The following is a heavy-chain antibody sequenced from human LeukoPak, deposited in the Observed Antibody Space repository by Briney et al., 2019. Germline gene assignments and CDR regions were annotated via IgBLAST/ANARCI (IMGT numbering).Heavy chain of an antibody. V-gene: IGHV3-52*01. D-gene: IGHD3-3*01. CDR1: GFTFSSSW. CDR3: ASQEPTIFGVVDTTPIDY. Sequence: GGSLRLSCAASGFTFSSSWMHWVCQAPEKGLEWVADIKCDGSEKYYVDSVKGRLTISRDNAKNSLYLQVNSLRAEDMTVYYCASQEPTIFGVVDTTPIDYWGQGTLVTVSS. CDR2: IKCDGSEK. J-gene: IGHJ4*02.